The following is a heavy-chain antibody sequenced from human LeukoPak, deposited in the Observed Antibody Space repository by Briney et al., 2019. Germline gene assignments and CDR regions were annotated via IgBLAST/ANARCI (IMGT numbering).Heavy chain of an antibody. CDR2: ISYDGSNK. D-gene: IGHD3-10*01. J-gene: IGHJ6*02. Sequence: PGGSLRLSCAASGFTFSSYAMHWVRQAPGKGLEWVAVISYDGSNKYYADSVKGRFTISRDNSKNTLYLQMNSLRAEDTAVYYCAKPVLLWFGELPMDVWGQGTTVTVSS. CDR1: GFTFSSYA. V-gene: IGHV3-30-3*01. CDR3: AKPVLLWFGELPMDV.